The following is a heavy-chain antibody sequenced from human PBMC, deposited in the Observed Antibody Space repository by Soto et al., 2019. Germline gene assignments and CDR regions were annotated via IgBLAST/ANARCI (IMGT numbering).Heavy chain of an antibody. CDR3: ARDRYYDSSGYYRGGVFDI. CDR1: GHTFTSYG. V-gene: IGHV1-18*01. J-gene: IGHJ3*02. D-gene: IGHD3-22*01. Sequence: ASVKVSCKASGHTFTSYGISWVRQAPGQGLEWMGWISAYNGNTNYAQKLQGRVTMTTDTSTSTAYMELRSLRSDDTAVYYCARDRYYDSSGYYRGGVFDIWGQGTMVTVSS. CDR2: ISAYNGNT.